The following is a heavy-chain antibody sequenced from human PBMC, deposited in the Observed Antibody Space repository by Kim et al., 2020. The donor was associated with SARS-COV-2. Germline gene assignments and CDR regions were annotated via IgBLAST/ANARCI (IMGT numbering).Heavy chain of an antibody. J-gene: IGHJ5*02. V-gene: IGHV4-34*01. CDR2: INHSGST. D-gene: IGHD3-10*01. Sequence: SETLSLTCAVYGGSFSGYYWTWIRQPPGKGLQWIGEINHSGSTNYNPSLKSRVTISVDTSKNQFSLKLGSVTAADTAVYYCARGRLMAFYYGSGSDSHNWFDPWGQGTLVTVSS. CDR1: GGSFSGYY. CDR3: ARGRLMAFYYGSGSDSHNWFDP.